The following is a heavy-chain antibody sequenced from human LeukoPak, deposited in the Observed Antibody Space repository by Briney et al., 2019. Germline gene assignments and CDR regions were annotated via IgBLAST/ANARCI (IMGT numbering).Heavy chain of an antibody. Sequence: GESLKISCKGSGYSFTNFWIAWVRQMPGKGLEWMGIIDPGDSDTRNSPSFQGQVTISADKSITTAYLQWSSLKASDSAMYYCGRSGSNGYELDYWGQGTLVIVSS. V-gene: IGHV5-51*01. CDR3: GRSGSNGYELDY. CDR2: IDPGDSDT. D-gene: IGHD5-12*01. J-gene: IGHJ4*02. CDR1: GYSFTNFW.